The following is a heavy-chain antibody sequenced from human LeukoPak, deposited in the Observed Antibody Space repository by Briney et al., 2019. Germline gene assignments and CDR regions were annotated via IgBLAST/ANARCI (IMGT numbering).Heavy chain of an antibody. CDR3: ARDFSSGYLYYFDY. D-gene: IGHD3-22*01. J-gene: IGHJ4*02. Sequence: GGSLRLSCAASGFTFDDYGMSWVRQAPGKGLEWVSGINWNGGSTGYGDFVKGRFTIARDKAKNSLYLQMNSLRAEDTALYYCARDFSSGYLYYFDYWGQGTLVTVSS. CDR2: INWNGGST. CDR1: GFTFDDYG. V-gene: IGHV3-20*04.